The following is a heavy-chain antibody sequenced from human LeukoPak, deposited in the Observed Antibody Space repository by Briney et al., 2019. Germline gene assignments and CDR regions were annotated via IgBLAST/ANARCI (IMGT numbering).Heavy chain of an antibody. Sequence: ASVKVSCKASGYTFTSYGISWVRQAPGQGLEWMGWINPNSGGTNYAQKFQGRVTMTRDTSISTAYMELSRLRSDDTAVYYCATGESDDYGDYYFDYWGQGTLVTVSS. D-gene: IGHD4-17*01. J-gene: IGHJ4*02. CDR1: GYTFTSYG. V-gene: IGHV1-2*02. CDR2: INPNSGGT. CDR3: ATGESDDYGDYYFDY.